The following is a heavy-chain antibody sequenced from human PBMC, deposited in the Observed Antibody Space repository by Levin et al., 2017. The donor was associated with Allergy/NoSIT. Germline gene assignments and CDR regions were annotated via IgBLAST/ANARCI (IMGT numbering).Heavy chain of an antibody. Sequence: SETLSLTCAFSGASFSGYSWTWIRQSPGKGLEWIGEINHSGSTNYNPSLKSRVAISVDTSKSQFSLRVSSVTAADSAVFYCARGGGRGYRRRYFYYYYMDVWGNGTTVTVSS. CDR1: GASFSGYS. CDR2: INHSGST. J-gene: IGHJ6*03. CDR3: ARGGGRGYRRRYFYYYYMDV. D-gene: IGHD5-18*01. V-gene: IGHV4-34*01.